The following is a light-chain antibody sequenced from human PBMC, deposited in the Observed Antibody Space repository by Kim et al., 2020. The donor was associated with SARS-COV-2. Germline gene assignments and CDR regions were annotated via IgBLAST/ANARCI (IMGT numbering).Light chain of an antibody. V-gene: IGLV7-46*01. CDR3: LLSYSGVWV. J-gene: IGLJ3*02. CDR1: TGPVTSSHF. CDR2: DTT. Sequence: PGGTVTLPCSSSTGPVTSSHFPYWFQQRPGQAPRTLISDTTNTHSWTPARFSGSLLGDKAALTLSGAQPEDEADYYCLLSYSGVWVFGGGTQLTVL.